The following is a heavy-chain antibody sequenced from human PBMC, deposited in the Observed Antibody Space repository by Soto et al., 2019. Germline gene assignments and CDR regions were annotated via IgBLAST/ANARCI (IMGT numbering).Heavy chain of an antibody. CDR3: ATEAFAS. Sequence: QVHLVESGGGVVQSGRSLTLSCAASGFTFSNYAMDWVRQAPGKGLEWVAIVSSEGTKKNYAVSVKGRFTISRDNSKNMLYLQMNSLRPEDTAIYYCATEAFASWGQGSLVTVSS. J-gene: IGHJ4*02. V-gene: IGHV3-30-3*01. CDR2: VSSEGTKK. CDR1: GFTFSNYA.